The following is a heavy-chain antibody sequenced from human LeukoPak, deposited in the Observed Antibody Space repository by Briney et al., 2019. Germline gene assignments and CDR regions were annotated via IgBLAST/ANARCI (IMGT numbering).Heavy chain of an antibody. CDR2: INSDGSST. CDR3: AKDSYYDFWSGYFDY. Sequence: PGGSLRLSCAASGFTLSNYWMHWVRQAPGKGLVWVSRINSDGSSTSYADSVKGRFTISRDNAKNTLYLQMNSLRAEDTALYYCAKDSYYDFWSGYFDYWGQGTLVTVSS. D-gene: IGHD3-3*01. J-gene: IGHJ4*02. CDR1: GFTLSNYW. V-gene: IGHV3-74*01.